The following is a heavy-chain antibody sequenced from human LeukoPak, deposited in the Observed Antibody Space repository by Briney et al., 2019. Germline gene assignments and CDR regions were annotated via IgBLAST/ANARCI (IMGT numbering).Heavy chain of an antibody. CDR1: GFTFSEYY. D-gene: IGHD3-22*01. V-gene: IGHV3-11*01. J-gene: IGHJ4*02. Sequence: GGSLRLSCAASGFTFSEYYMSWIRQAPGKGLEWVSYISSSGSTIYYADSVKGRFTISRDNAKNSLYLQMNSLRAEDTAVYYCARSLVVVIDFDYWGQGTLVTVSS. CDR3: ARSLVVVIDFDY. CDR2: ISSSGSTI.